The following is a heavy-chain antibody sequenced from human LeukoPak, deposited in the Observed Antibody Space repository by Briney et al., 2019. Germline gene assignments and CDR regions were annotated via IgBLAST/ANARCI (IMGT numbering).Heavy chain of an antibody. V-gene: IGHV3-48*03. J-gene: IGHJ4*02. CDR2: ISTTGSSI. CDR1: GFTFSSYE. Sequence: GGSLRLSCAASGFTFSSYEMNWVRQAPGKGLEWVSYISTTGSSIYYADSMKGRFTISRDNSKNTLYLQMNSLRAEDTAVYYCARTYYDILTAYNPYFDYWGQGTLVTVSS. CDR3: ARTYYDILTAYNPYFDY. D-gene: IGHD3-9*01.